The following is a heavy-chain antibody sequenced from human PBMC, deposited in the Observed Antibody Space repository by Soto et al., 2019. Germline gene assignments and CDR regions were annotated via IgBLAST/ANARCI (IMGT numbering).Heavy chain of an antibody. J-gene: IGHJ5*02. Sequence: QVQLVQSGTEVKKPGSSVQVSCKASGGTFSSYAISWVRQAPGQGLEWMGGIIPIFGTANYAQKFQGRVTITADESTSTAYMELSSLRSEDTAVYYCAREGEYYDFCSGYSQGYNWFDLWGRGTLVTVSS. CDR1: GGTFSSYA. D-gene: IGHD3-3*01. CDR2: IIPIFGTA. V-gene: IGHV1-69*01. CDR3: AREGEYYDFCSGYSQGYNWFDL.